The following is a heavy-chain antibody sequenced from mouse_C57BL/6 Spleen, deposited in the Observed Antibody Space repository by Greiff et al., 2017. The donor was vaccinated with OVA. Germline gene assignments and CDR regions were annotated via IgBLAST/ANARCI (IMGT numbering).Heavy chain of an antibody. Sequence: DVHLVESGGGLVKPGGSLKLSCAASGFTFSSYAMSWVRQTPEKRLEWVATISDGGSYTYYPDNVKGRFTISRDNAKNNLYLQMSHLKSEDTAMYYCAREGYGNSYAMDYWGQGTSVTVSS. V-gene: IGHV5-4*01. D-gene: IGHD2-10*02. CDR3: AREGYGNSYAMDY. CDR1: GFTFSSYA. J-gene: IGHJ4*01. CDR2: ISDGGSYT.